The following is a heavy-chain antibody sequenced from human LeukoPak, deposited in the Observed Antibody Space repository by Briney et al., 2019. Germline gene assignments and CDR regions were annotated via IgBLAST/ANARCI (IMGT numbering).Heavy chain of an antibody. CDR2: SSGNGGGT. D-gene: IGHD3-16*02. V-gene: IGHV3-23*01. CDR1: GFTFSSYA. J-gene: IGHJ4*02. CDR3: AKASPFGGVIDPFDY. Sequence: PGGSLRLSCAASGFTFSSYAMSWVRQAPGQGLEWVSASSGNGGGTYYADSVKGRFTISRDNSKNTLYLQMNSLRAEDTAVYYCAKASPFGGVIDPFDYWGQGTLVTVSS.